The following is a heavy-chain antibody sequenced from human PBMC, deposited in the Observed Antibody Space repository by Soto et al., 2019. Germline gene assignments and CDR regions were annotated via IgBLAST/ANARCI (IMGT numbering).Heavy chain of an antibody. J-gene: IGHJ4*02. V-gene: IGHV3-9*01. D-gene: IGHD6-19*01. Sequence: EVQLVESGGGLVQPGRSLRLSCAASGFTFDDYAIHWVRQAPGKGLEWVSGISWNSVSIGYADSVKGRFTISRDNAKNTLYLQMYSLRREDTALYFCAKAPSSGWFYFDYWGQGTLVTVSS. CDR2: ISWNSVSI. CDR3: AKAPSSGWFYFDY. CDR1: GFTFDDYA.